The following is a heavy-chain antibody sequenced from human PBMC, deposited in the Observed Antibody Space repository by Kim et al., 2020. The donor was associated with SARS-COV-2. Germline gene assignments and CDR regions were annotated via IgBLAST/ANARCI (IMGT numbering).Heavy chain of an antibody. J-gene: IGHJ6*02. CDR3: ATSSARGVYYGMDV. V-gene: IGHV1-24*01. Sequence: AQKFQGRVTMTEDTSTGTAYMELSSLRSEDTAVYYCATSSARGVYYGMDVWGQGTTVTVSS. D-gene: IGHD3-16*01.